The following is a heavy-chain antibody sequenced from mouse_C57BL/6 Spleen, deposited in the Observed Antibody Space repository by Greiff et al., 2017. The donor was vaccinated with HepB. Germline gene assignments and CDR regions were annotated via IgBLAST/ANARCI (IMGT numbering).Heavy chain of an antibody. J-gene: IGHJ2*01. CDR3: AREDGNGYFDY. Sequence: QVQLQQPGAELVKPGASVKLSCKASGYTFTSSWMHWVKQRPGQGLEWIGMIHPNSGSTNYNEKFKSKATLTVDKSSSTAYMQLSSLTSEDSAVYYCAREDGNGYFDYWGQGTTLTVSS. D-gene: IGHD2-1*01. V-gene: IGHV1-64*01. CDR2: IHPNSGST. CDR1: GYTFTSSW.